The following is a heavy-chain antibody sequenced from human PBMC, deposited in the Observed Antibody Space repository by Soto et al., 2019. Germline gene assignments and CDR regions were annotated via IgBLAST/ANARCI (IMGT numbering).Heavy chain of an antibody. CDR1: GFTFSSYA. J-gene: IGHJ6*02. CDR3: AREGGQTGRYYYYYDGIDV. CDR2: ISGSGGST. D-gene: IGHD1-26*01. Sequence: SLSLSCAASGFTFSSYAMSWARQAPGKGLEWVLAISGSGGSTYYADSVKGRFTISRDNSKNTLYLQMNSLRAEDTAVYSCAREGGQTGRYYYYYDGIDVWGQGTPVTLSS. V-gene: IGHV3-23*01.